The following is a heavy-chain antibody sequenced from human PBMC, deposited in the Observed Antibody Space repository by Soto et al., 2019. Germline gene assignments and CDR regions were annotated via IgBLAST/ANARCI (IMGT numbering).Heavy chain of an antibody. V-gene: IGHV4-39*01. CDR1: GGSISSSSYY. Sequence: SETQSLTCTVSGGSISSSSYYWGWIRQPPGKGLEWIGSIYYSGSTYYNPSLKSRVTISVDTSKNQFSLKLSSVTAADTAVYYCARHGRDEGILWFGELMNYYMDVWGKGTTVTVSS. D-gene: IGHD3-10*01. CDR3: ARHGRDEGILWFGELMNYYMDV. CDR2: IYYSGST. J-gene: IGHJ6*03.